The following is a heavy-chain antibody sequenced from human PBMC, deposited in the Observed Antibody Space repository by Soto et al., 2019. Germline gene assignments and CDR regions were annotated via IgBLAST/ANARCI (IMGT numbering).Heavy chain of an antibody. V-gene: IGHV3-33*01. CDR1: GFTFSSYG. D-gene: IGHD3-10*01. J-gene: IGHJ6*03. Sequence: QVQLVESGGGVVQPGRSLRLSCAASGFTFSSYGMHWVRQAPGKGLEWVAVIWYDGSNKYYADSVKGRFTISRDNSKNTVYLQMNSLRAEDTAVYYCARDYDGSGSDQTYYYDMDVWGKGTTVTVSS. CDR3: ARDYDGSGSDQTYYYDMDV. CDR2: IWYDGSNK.